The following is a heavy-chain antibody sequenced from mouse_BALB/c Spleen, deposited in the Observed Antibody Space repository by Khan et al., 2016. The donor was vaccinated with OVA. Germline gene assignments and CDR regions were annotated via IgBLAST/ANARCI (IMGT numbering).Heavy chain of an antibody. Sequence: QIQLVQSGPELKKPGETVKISCKASGYTFTDYGMNWVKQAPGKDLKWMGWINTYTGEPTYADDFKGRFAFSLETSASTAYLQINNLKNEDSVTYFCARSNGNYWFAYWGQGTLVTVSA. CDR1: GYTFTDYG. D-gene: IGHD2-1*01. CDR3: ARSNGNYWFAY. CDR2: INTYTGEP. J-gene: IGHJ3*01. V-gene: IGHV9-3-1*01.